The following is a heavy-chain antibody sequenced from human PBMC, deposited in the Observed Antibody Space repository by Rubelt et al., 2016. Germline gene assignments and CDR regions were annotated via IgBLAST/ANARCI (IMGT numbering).Heavy chain of an antibody. CDR3: ARAEDYYSSWFDP. CDR2: IHPSGST. CDR1: GGSFSRYY. Sequence: QVQLQQWGAGLLKPSETLSLTCAVYGGSFSRYYWNWIRQPPGKGLEWIGEIHPSGSTSHNPSLNSRVTISVDTSKNQFSLRRWLVAAADTAAYYCARAEDYYSSWFDPWGQGILVTVSS. V-gene: IGHV4-34*01. J-gene: IGHJ5*02. D-gene: IGHD3-22*01.